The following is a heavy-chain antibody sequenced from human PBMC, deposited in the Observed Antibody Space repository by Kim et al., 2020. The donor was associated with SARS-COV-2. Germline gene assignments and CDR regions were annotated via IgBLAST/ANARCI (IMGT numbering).Heavy chain of an antibody. D-gene: IGHD3-10*01. CDR1: GFTFDDYA. J-gene: IGHJ6*01. CDR3: AKSKITMFQGVLYGMDV. Sequence: GGSLRLSCAASGFTFDDYAMHWVWQAPGKGLEWVSGISWNSGTIGYADSVKGRFTISRDNAKNSLYLQMNSLRTEDTALYCCAKSKITMFQGVLYGMDV. V-gene: IGHV3-9*01. CDR2: ISWNSGTI.